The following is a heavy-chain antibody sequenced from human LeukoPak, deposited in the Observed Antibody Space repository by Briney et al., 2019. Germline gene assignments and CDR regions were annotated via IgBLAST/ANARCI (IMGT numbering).Heavy chain of an antibody. V-gene: IGHV4-39*01. D-gene: IGHD3-10*01. Sequence: SETLSLTCTVSGGSISSSSYFWGWIRQPPGKGLEWIGNTYYNPSLKSRVIISVDTSKNQFSLKLSSVTAADTAAYYCARRGGIIRGVASYYYMDVWGKGTTVTISS. J-gene: IGHJ6*03. CDR3: ARRGGIIRGVASYYYMDV. CDR1: GGSISSSSYF. CDR2: T.